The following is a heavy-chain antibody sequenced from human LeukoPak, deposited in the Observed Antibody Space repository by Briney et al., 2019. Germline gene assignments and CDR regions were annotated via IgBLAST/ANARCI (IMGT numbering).Heavy chain of an antibody. J-gene: IGHJ4*02. Sequence: GGSLRLSCVASGFTISSYWMHWVRQAPGKGLEWVANIKQDGSEEYYVDSVKGRFTISRDNAKNSLYLQMNSLRAEDTAVNYCVRRYFDYWGQGILVTVSS. CDR2: IKQDGSEE. V-gene: IGHV3-7*03. CDR3: VRRYFDY. CDR1: GFTISSYW.